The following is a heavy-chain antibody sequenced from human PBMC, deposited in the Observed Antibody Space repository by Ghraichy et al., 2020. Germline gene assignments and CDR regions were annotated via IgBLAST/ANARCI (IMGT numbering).Heavy chain of an antibody. Sequence: ASVKVSCKASGYTFTGYYMHWVRQAPGQGLEWMGWINPNSGGTNYAQKFQGWVTMTRDTSISTAYMELSRLRSDDTAVYYCARAPGKGTTGAPHGMDVWGQGTTVTVSS. CDR3: ARAPGKGTTGAPHGMDV. CDR2: INPNSGGT. CDR1: GYTFTGYY. D-gene: IGHD1-1*01. V-gene: IGHV1-2*04. J-gene: IGHJ6*02.